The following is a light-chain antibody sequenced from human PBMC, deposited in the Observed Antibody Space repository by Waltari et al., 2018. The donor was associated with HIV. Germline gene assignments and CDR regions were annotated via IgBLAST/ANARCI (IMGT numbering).Light chain of an antibody. J-gene: IGLJ2*01. CDR3: AAYACNNILI. Sequence: QSALTQPPSASGSPGQSVTVSCTGTSSDIGYFTYVPWYQQHPGKAPKLLFYDVNKLPPGVPDRFSASKSGATAYLTVSGLLAEDEADYYGAAYACNNILIFGGGTKLTV. CDR1: SSDIGYFTY. V-gene: IGLV2-8*01. CDR2: DVN.